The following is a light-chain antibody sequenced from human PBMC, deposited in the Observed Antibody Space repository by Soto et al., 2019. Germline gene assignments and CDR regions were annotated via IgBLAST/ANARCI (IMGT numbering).Light chain of an antibody. CDR2: ATS. V-gene: IGKV1-39*01. CDR1: QTMSSY. J-gene: IGKJ2*01. Sequence: DIQMTQSPSSLSASVGDTVTITCRASQTMSSYLNWYQQKPGKAPKLLIYATSSVQDGVPSRFSGSESGTDFFLTVTSLQPEDSATYDCQQSYAFGQGTKLEIK. CDR3: QQSYA.